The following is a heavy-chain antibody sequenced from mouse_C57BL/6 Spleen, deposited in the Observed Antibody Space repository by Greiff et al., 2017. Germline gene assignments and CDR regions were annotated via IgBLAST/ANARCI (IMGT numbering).Heavy chain of an antibody. CDR2: IRSKSNNYAT. CDR3: VRGSSYGYFDY. CDR1: GFSFNTYA. J-gene: IGHJ2*01. Sequence: EVKLVESGGGLVQPKGSLKLSCAASGFSFNTYAMNWVRQAPGKGLEWVARIRSKSNNYATYYADSVKERFTISRDDSESMLYLQMNSLKTEDTAMYYCVRGSSYGYFDYWGQGTTRTVSS. V-gene: IGHV10-1*01. D-gene: IGHD1-1*01.